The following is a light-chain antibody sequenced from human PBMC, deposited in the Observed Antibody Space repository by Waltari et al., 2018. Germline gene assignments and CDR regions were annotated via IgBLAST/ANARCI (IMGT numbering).Light chain of an antibody. Sequence: DIQMTQSPSSLSAYVGDRITITCRASQGIGNYLAWYQQKPGKVPKLLISGASALQSGVPSRFSGSGSGTDFTLTISSLQPEDVGTYYCQKSKRAPFTFGQGTKLEI. J-gene: IGKJ2*01. CDR2: GAS. CDR1: QGIGNY. V-gene: IGKV1-27*01. CDR3: QKSKRAPFT.